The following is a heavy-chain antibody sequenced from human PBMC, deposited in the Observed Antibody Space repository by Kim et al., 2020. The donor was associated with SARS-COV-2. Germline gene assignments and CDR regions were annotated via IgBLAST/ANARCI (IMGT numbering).Heavy chain of an antibody. D-gene: IGHD3-9*01. Sequence: GESLKISCKGSGYSFTSYWIGWVRQMPGKGLEWMGIIYPGDSDTRYSPSFQGQVTISADKSISTAYLQWSSLKASDTAMYYCARKTGFYDILTGYYHNWFDPWGQGTLVTVSS. CDR2: IYPGDSDT. CDR3: ARKTGFYDILTGYYHNWFDP. V-gene: IGHV5-51*01. CDR1: GYSFTSYW. J-gene: IGHJ5*02.